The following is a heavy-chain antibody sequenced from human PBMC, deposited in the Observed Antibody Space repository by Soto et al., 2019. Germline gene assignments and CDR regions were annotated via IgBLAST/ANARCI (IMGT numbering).Heavy chain of an antibody. CDR1: GFPFDNAW. D-gene: IGHD6-19*01. J-gene: IGHJ3*02. Sequence: EVQLVESGGGLVKPGGSLRLSCVASGFPFDNAWMSWVRRAPGKGLEWVGRIKGKSDAGATDYGAAVKGRFSISRDYSKKMLFLQMNSLRAEDTAVYYCAKTANGWFSAFDIWGQGTMVTVSS. V-gene: IGHV3-15*01. CDR2: IKGKSDAGAT. CDR3: AKTANGWFSAFDI.